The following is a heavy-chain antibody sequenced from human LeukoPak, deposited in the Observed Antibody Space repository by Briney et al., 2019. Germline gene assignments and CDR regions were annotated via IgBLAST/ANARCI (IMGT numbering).Heavy chain of an antibody. Sequence: GESLRISCKGSGYRFTSYWITWVRQMPGKGLEWMGKIDPSDSYTNYSPSFQCHVTISADKSISTAYLQWGSLKASDTAMYYCARRDDYGDYWGQGTLVTVSS. CDR2: IDPSDSYT. CDR3: ARRDDYGDY. CDR1: GYRFTSYW. J-gene: IGHJ4*02. V-gene: IGHV5-10-1*01.